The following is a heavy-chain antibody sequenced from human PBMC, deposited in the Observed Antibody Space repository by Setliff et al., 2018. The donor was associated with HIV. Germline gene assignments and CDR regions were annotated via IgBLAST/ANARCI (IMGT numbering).Heavy chain of an antibody. CDR2: IYYSGST. Sequence: SETLSLTCTVSGGSISSGSYYWGWIRQPPGKGLEWIGSIYYSGSTYYNPSLKSRVTMSVDTSKNQISLKLSSVTAADTAVYYCARASGDTSRFVNYYYCYMDVWGKGTTVTVSS. J-gene: IGHJ6*03. V-gene: IGHV4-39*07. D-gene: IGHD6-19*01. CDR3: ARASGDTSRFVNYYYCYMDV. CDR1: GGSISSGSYY.